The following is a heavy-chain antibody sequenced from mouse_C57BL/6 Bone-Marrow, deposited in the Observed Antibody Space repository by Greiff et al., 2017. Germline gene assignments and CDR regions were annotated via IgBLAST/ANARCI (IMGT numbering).Heavy chain of an antibody. D-gene: IGHD2-3*01. V-gene: IGHV1-64*01. CDR3: ASIYDGYYDWYFDV. CDR1: GYTFTSYW. CDR2: IHPNSCST. Sequence: QVQLQQPGAELVKPGASVKLSCKASGYTFTSYWMHWVKQRPGHGLEWIGMIHPNSCSTNYNEQFKSKATLTVDKSSSTAYMQLRSLTSEDSAVYYCASIYDGYYDWYFDVWGTGTTVTVSS. J-gene: IGHJ1*03.